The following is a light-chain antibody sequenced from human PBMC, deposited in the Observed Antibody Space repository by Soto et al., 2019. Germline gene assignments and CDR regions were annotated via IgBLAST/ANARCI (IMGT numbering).Light chain of an antibody. V-gene: IGKV3-11*01. Sequence: EIVLTQSPATLSLSPGERATLSCRASQSVSSYLAWYQQKPGQAPRLLIYDASNRATGIPARFSGSGSGTDFTLTISSLEPEDFAVYCCQQRSNWIFTFGPGTKVDIK. CDR1: QSVSSY. CDR2: DAS. J-gene: IGKJ3*01. CDR3: QQRSNWIFT.